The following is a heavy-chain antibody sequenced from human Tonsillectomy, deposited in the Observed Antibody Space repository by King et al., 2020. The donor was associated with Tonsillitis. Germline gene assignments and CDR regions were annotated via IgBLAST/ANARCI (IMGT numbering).Heavy chain of an antibody. CDR2: IYYSGST. D-gene: IGHD3-22*01. V-gene: IGHV4-31*03. J-gene: IGHJ5*02. Sequence: QVPLQESGPGLVKPSQTLSLTCTVSGGSISSGGYYWSWIRQHPGKGLEWIGYIYYSGSTYYNPSLKSRVTISVDTSKNQFSLKLSFVTAADTAVYYCARSMIVPGGVWFDPWGQGTLVTVSS. CDR1: GGSISSGGYY. CDR3: ARSMIVPGGVWFDP.